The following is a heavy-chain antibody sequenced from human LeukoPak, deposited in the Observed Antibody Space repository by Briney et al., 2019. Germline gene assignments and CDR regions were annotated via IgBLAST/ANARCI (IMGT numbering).Heavy chain of an antibody. CDR2: ISTYNGET. D-gene: IGHD6-6*01. CDR3: AKDRWRDGSSSFDN. CDR1: GYTFTSNS. J-gene: IGHJ4*02. Sequence: EASVKVSCKASGYTFTSNSINWVRQAPGQGLEWMGWISTYNGETIYAQKVQGRVTMTTDTSTSTAYMELRGLRSDDTAVYYCAKDRWRDGSSSFDNWGQGTLVTVSS. V-gene: IGHV1-18*01.